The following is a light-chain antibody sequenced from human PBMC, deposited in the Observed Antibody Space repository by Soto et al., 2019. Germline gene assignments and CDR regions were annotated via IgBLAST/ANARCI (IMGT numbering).Light chain of an antibody. V-gene: IGKV1-9*01. CDR1: EAIGNY. CDR2: AAS. J-gene: IGKJ4*01. CDR3: QQVNSFPLT. Sequence: DIQLTQSPYLLSASVGDGVTITCRASEAIGNYLAWYQQKSGKAPELLIYAASTLQSGVPSRFRGSGSGTKFTLSISSLQPEDFATYYCQQVNSFPLTFGGGTKVEIK.